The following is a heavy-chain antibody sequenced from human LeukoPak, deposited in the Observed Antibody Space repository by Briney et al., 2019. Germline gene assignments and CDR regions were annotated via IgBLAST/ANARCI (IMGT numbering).Heavy chain of an antibody. CDR2: ISGSGGST. D-gene: IGHD1-26*01. V-gene: IGHV3-23*01. CDR1: GFTFSSYG. J-gene: IGHJ3*02. CDR3: ARELREHGVFDI. Sequence: PGGSLRLSCAASGFTFSSYGMSWVRQAPGKGLEWVSAISGSGGSTYYAASVKGRFSISRDNSKNTVYLQMNSLRAEDTAVYYCARELREHGVFDIWGQGTMVTVSS.